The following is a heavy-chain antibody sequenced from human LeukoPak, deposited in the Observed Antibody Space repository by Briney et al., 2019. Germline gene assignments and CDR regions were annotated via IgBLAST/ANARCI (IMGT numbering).Heavy chain of an antibody. V-gene: IGHV3-30*04. CDR3: ASEDGGGRWELPFDY. CDR1: GFTFRSNA. D-gene: IGHD1-26*01. CDR2: ISYDGSNK. J-gene: IGHJ4*02. Sequence: PGRSLRLSCAASGFTFRSNAMHWVRQAPGKGLEWVAVISYDGSNKYYADSVKGRFTISRDNSKNTLYLEVNCLRAEDTAVYYCASEDGGGRWELPFDYWGQGTLVTVSS.